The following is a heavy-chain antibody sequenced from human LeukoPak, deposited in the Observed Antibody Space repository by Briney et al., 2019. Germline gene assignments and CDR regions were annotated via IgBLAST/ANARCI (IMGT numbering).Heavy chain of an antibody. CDR1: GFTFTIHA. CDR3: AKDLIAGPPDYFDY. CDR2: TDGTNK. V-gene: IGHV3-30-3*01. J-gene: IGHJ4*02. Sequence: PGGSLRLSCAASGFTFTIHAVHWVRQAPGKGLEWVAVTDGTNKFYSDSVRGRFTISGDTSKNTIYLQVNSLRPEDTAMYYCAKDLIAGPPDYFDYWGQGTLVSVSS. D-gene: IGHD2-21*01.